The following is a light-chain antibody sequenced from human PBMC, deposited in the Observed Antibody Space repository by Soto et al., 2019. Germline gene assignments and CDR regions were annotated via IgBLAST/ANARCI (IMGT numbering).Light chain of an antibody. CDR2: GAS. Sequence: EIVMTQSPATLSVSPGERATLSCRASQSVSSNLAWYQQKPGQAPRILIYGASTRATGIPARFSGSGSGTEFTIAISSLPSEDFAVYYCQQAGTFGPGTKVDIK. CDR3: QQAGT. V-gene: IGKV3-15*01. CDR1: QSVSSN. J-gene: IGKJ3*01.